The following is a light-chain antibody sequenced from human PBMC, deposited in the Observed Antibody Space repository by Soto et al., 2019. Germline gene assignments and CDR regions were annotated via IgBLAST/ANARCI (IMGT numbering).Light chain of an antibody. J-gene: IGKJ5*01. Sequence: EIVMTQSPATLSVSPGGRATLSCRASKSVSSYLARYEQKSGHAPRLLIYEASDRATGIPARFSGSGSGTDFTLTISSLEPEDFAVYYCQQRSNWPTITFGQGTRLEIK. CDR2: EAS. CDR3: QQRSNWPTIT. CDR1: KSVSSY. V-gene: IGKV3-11*01.